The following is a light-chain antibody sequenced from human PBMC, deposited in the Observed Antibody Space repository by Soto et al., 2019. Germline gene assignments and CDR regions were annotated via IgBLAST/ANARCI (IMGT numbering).Light chain of an antibody. Sequence: EIVLTQSPGTLSLSPGERATLSCRASQSVSSNYLDWYQQKPGQAPRLLIYGASSRATGIPDRFSGSGSGTDFTLTISRLEPEDVAVYACQQYGSSSLTFGGGTKVEIK. CDR1: QSVSSNY. CDR3: QQYGSSSLT. J-gene: IGKJ4*01. V-gene: IGKV3-20*01. CDR2: GAS.